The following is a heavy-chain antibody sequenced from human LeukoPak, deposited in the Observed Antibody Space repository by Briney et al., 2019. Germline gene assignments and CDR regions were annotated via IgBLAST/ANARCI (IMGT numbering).Heavy chain of an antibody. CDR1: GGTFSSYA. CDR2: IIPIFGTA. V-gene: IGHV1-69*05. J-gene: IGHJ3*02. Sequence: SVKVSCKASGGTFSSYAISWVRQAPGQGLEWMGRIIPIFGTANYAQKFQGRVTITTDESTSTAYMELSSLRSEDTAVYYCARRGRAYYYDSSAFGAFDIWGQGTMVTVSS. CDR3: ARRGRAYYYDSSAFGAFDI. D-gene: IGHD3-22*01.